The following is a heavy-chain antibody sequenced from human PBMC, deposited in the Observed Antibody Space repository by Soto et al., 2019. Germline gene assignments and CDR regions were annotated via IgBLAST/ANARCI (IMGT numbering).Heavy chain of an antibody. V-gene: IGHV4-61*01. CDR2: IYNSVIT. CDR1: GASVSSGNQY. Sequence: TSETLSLTCTVSGASVSSGNQYWSWIRQPPGKRLEWIGFIYNSVITNYSPSLKSRVSISADTSRNQFSLKMSSVTAADTAVYYCARGWDANSWGQGALVTVS. J-gene: IGHJ4*02. D-gene: IGHD6-19*01. CDR3: ARGWDANS.